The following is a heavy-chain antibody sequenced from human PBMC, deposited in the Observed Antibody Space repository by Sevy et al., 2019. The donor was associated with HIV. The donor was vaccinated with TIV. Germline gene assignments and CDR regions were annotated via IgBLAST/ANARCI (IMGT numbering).Heavy chain of an antibody. CDR2: IKQDGSEK. J-gene: IGHJ4*02. D-gene: IGHD1-26*01. CDR3: AREDGSGSYYFDY. V-gene: IGHV3-7*01. CDR1: GFTFSSYW. Sequence: GGSLRLSCAASGFTFSSYWMSWVRQAPGKGLEWVTNIKQDGSEKYYVASGKGRFTISRDNAKNSLFLQMNSLRAEDTAVYYWAREDGSGSYYFDYWGQGTLVTVSS.